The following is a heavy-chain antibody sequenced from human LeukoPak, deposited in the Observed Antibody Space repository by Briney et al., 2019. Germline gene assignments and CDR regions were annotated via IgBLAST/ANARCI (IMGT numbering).Heavy chain of an antibody. D-gene: IGHD1-26*01. Sequence: GGSLRLSCAASGFTFSSYEINWVRQAPGKGLEWVGRIKSKTDGGTTDYAAPVKGRFTISRDDSKNTLYLQMNSLKTEDTAVYYCTTHLIVGANPFDYWGQGTLVTVSS. J-gene: IGHJ4*02. V-gene: IGHV3-15*01. CDR2: IKSKTDGGTT. CDR3: TTHLIVGANPFDY. CDR1: GFTFSSYE.